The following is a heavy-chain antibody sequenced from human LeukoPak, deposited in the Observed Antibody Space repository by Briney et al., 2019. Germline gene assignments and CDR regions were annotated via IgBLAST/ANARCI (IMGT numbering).Heavy chain of an antibody. CDR1: GFTFSSYA. J-gene: IGHJ5*02. D-gene: IGHD2-2*01. CDR2: ISGSGGST. CDR3: AKDQVYCSSTSCYGGSFDP. V-gene: IGHV3-23*01. Sequence: GGSLRLSCAASGFTFSSYAMSWVRQAPGKGLEWVSAISGSGGSTYYADSVKGRFTISRDNSKNTLYLQMNSLRAEDTAVYYCAKDQVYCSSTSCYGGSFDPWGQGTLVTVSS.